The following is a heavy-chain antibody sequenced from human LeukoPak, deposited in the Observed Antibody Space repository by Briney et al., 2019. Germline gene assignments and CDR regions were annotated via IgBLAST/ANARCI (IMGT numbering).Heavy chain of an antibody. D-gene: IGHD6-19*01. CDR1: GGSISSYY. J-gene: IGHJ6*03. V-gene: IGHV4-4*09. CDR3: ARRNGIAVAGTGRYYYYYYMDV. Sequence: SETLSLTCTVPGGSISSYYWSWIRQPPGKGVEWIGYIYTSGSTNYNPSLKSRVTISVDTSKNQFSLKLSSVTAADTAVYYCARRNGIAVAGTGRYYYYYYMDVWGKGTTVTVSS. CDR2: IYTSGST.